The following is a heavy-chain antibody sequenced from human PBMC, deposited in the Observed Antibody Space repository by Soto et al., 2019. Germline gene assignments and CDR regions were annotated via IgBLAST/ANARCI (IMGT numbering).Heavy chain of an antibody. V-gene: IGHV4-4*02. CDR3: ARSEDTVLDY. CDR1: GGSMSSSNW. J-gene: IGHJ4*02. CDR2: THHSGRT. Sequence: SETLSLTCTVSGGSMSSSNWWNWVRQPPGKGLEWIGETHHSGRTNYNPSLKSRVTISVDKSKNHFSLKLSSVTAADTAVYYCARSEDTVLDYWGQGTLVNVAS. D-gene: IGHD4-17*01.